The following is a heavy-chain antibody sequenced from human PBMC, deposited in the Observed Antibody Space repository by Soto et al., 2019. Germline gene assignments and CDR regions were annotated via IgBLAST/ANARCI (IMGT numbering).Heavy chain of an antibody. J-gene: IGHJ6*02. V-gene: IGHV4-4*02. Sequence: SETLSLTCAVSGDSVTRSNWWSWVRQSPGKGLEWIGEIYHSGNTKYNPSLKSRITMSVDKAKNQFSLKMTSVTAADTAVYYCATSGWNEDFYYFYGMDVWGQGTTVAVSS. D-gene: IGHD6-19*01. CDR1: GDSVTRSNW. CDR3: ATSGWNEDFYYFYGMDV. CDR2: IYHSGNT.